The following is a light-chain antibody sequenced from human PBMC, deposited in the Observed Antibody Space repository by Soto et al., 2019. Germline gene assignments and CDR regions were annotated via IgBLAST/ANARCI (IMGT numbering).Light chain of an antibody. CDR1: QSVSSSN. CDR2: GAS. V-gene: IGKV3-20*01. CDR3: QQYGSSPLYT. Sequence: EIGLTQSRGTLSLSPGERATLACRASQSVSSSNLAWYQQNPGQAPRLLIYGASSRATGIPDRFSGSGSGTDFTLTISSLEPEDFAVYYCQQYGSSPLYTFGQGTKLEIK. J-gene: IGKJ2*01.